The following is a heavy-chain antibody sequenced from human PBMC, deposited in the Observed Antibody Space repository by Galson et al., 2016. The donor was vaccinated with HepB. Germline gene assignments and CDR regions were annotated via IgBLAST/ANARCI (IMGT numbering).Heavy chain of an antibody. CDR2: IIPMFDTT. D-gene: IGHD3-9*01. J-gene: IGHJ6*02. CDR3: ARALVSDYDFKTGPILNYGMDV. Sequence: SVKVSCKASGGTFSSYGISWVRQAPGQGLEWMGGIIPMFDTTNYTQKFQGRVTFTADESTGTGFMELRGLTSEDTAVYYCARALVSDYDFKTGPILNYGMDVWGQGTTVTVSS. V-gene: IGHV1-69*13. CDR1: GGTFSSYG.